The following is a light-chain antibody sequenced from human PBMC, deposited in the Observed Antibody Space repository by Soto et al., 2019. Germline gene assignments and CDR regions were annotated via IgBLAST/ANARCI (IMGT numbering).Light chain of an antibody. V-gene: IGLV2-8*01. J-gene: IGLJ2*01. CDR1: SSDVGGYNY. CDR3: SSFAGGGNPVL. CDR2: EVT. Sequence: QSALTQPPSASGSLGQSVTISCTGTSSDVGGYNYVSWHQQHPGKAPKVMIYEVTKRPPGVPDRFSGPKSGNTASLTVSGLQAEDEAAYYCSSFAGGGNPVLLGGGTKLTVL.